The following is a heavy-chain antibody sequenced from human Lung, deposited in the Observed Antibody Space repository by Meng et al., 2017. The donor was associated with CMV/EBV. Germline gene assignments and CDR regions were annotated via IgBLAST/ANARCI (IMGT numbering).Heavy chain of an antibody. CDR2: MNPNSGNT. CDR1: GYTFTSYD. J-gene: IGHJ6*02. D-gene: IGHD3-3*01. V-gene: IGHV1-8*01. Sequence: ASXXVSXKASGYTFTSYDINWVRQATGQGLEWMGWMNPNSGNTGYAQKFQGRVTMTRNTSISSAYMELSSLRSEDTAVYYCARGLNGGLRFLEWLLRPYYYGMDVWGQGXTVTV. CDR3: ARGLNGGLRFLEWLLRPYYYGMDV.